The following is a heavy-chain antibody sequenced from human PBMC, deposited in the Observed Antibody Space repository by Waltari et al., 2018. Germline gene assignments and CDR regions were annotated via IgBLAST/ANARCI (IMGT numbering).Heavy chain of an antibody. CDR3: ARAQGGMVRNWLDP. CDR1: GFTFSTYI. CDR2: ISYDGSSK. D-gene: IGHD3-10*01. J-gene: IGHJ5*02. Sequence: QVQLVESGGGVVQPGRSLRLSCAASGFTFSTYIMHWVRPAPGKGLEWVAVISYDGSSKYYADSVTGRLTISRDNSKNTLYLQMNSLRVDDTAVYYCARAQGGMVRNWLDPWGQGTLVTVSA. V-gene: IGHV3-30*04.